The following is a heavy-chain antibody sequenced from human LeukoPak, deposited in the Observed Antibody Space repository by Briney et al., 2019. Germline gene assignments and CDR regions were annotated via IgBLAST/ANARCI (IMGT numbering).Heavy chain of an antibody. CDR2: IIPIFGTA. J-gene: IGHJ4*02. D-gene: IGHD6-6*01. Sequence: ASVKVSCKASGGTFSSYAISWVRQAPGQGLEWMGRIIPIFGTANYAQKFQGRVTITTDESTSTAYMELSSLRSEDTAVYYCARDSTDSSSPYFDYWGQRTLVTVSS. CDR1: GGTFSSYA. V-gene: IGHV1-69*05. CDR3: ARDSTDSSSPYFDY.